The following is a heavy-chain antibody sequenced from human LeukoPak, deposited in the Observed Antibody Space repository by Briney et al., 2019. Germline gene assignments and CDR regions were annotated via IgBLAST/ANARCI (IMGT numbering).Heavy chain of an antibody. CDR3: ARDGFGTGSN. CDR1: GFTFSSYW. CDR2: IKQDGSEK. J-gene: IGHJ4*02. Sequence: GGSLRLSCAASGFTFSSYWMDWVRQAPGKGLEWVANIKQDGSEKNYVDSVKGRFIISRDNAKNSLYLQMNTLRADDTAVYYCARDGFGTGSNWGQGTLVTVSS. V-gene: IGHV3-7*03. D-gene: IGHD3-16*01.